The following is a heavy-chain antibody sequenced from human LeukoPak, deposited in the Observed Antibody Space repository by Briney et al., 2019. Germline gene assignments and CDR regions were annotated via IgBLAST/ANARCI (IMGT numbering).Heavy chain of an antibody. Sequence: QPGGSLRLSCAASGFTFSNYWMSWVRQAPGKGLEWVANIKQDGSEKYYVDSVKGRFTISRDNAKNSLYLQMNSLRAEDTAVYYCAREKPTAGTTDYWGQGTLVTVSS. J-gene: IGHJ4*02. CDR2: IKQDGSEK. V-gene: IGHV3-7*01. D-gene: IGHD3-10*01. CDR1: GFTFSNYW. CDR3: AREKPTAGTTDY.